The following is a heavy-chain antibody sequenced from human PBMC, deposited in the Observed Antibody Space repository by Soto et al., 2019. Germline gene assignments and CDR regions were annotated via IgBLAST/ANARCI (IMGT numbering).Heavy chain of an antibody. CDR3: ARSLYVGYVHWDFDL. CDR1: GFSLRNTRMG. J-gene: IGHJ2*01. D-gene: IGHD5-12*01. V-gene: IGHV2-26*01. Sequence: QVTLKESGPVLVKPTETLTLTCTVSGFSLRNTRMGVSWIRQSPGKALEWLAHIFSNDAKSYSPSLKSRLAISRDTSKSQVVLTVTNVAPVDTAIYYCARSLYVGYVHWDFDLWGRGTLVTVSS. CDR2: IFSNDAK.